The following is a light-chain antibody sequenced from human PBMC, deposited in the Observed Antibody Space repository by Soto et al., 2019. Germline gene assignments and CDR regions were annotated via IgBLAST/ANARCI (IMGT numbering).Light chain of an antibody. CDR2: DAS. J-gene: IGKJ2*01. V-gene: IGKV3-11*01. CDR1: QSVSSY. CDR3: QQRFNLGT. Sequence: EIVLTQSPATLSSSPGERATLSCKASQSVSSYLAWYQQKPGQAPRLLIYDASNRATGIPARFSGSGSGTDFTLTISSLEPEDFGVYYCQQRFNLGTFGQGTKLEIK.